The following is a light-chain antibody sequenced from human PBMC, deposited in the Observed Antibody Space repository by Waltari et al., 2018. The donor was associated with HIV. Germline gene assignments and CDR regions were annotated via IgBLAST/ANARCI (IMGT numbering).Light chain of an antibody. CDR1: QSVSSSY. J-gene: IGKJ2*03. V-gene: IGKV3D-20*01. Sequence: EIVLTQSPAPLSLSPGERATLSCGASQSVSSSYVAWYQQKPGLAPRLLIYDASRRATGIPDRFSGSGSGTDFTLTISRLEPEDFAVYYCQQYGSSLHSFGQGTKLEIK. CDR3: QQYGSSLHS. CDR2: DAS.